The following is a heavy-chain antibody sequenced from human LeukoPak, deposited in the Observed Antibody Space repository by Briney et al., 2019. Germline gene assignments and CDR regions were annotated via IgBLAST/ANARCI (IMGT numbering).Heavy chain of an antibody. Sequence: GASVKVSCKASGYTFTSYDINWVRQATGQRLEWMGWMNPNSGNTGYAQKFQGRVTMTRNTSISTAYMELSSLRSEDTAVYYCARGVAAAGTNWFDPWGQGTLVTVSS. J-gene: IGHJ5*02. CDR2: MNPNSGNT. V-gene: IGHV1-8*01. CDR3: ARGVAAAGTNWFDP. CDR1: GYTFTSYD. D-gene: IGHD6-13*01.